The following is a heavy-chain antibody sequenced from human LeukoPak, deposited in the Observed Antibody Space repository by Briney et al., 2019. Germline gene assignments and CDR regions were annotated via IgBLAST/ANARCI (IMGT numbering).Heavy chain of an antibody. CDR1: GFTFSNYA. Sequence: QPGGSLRLSCAASGFTFSNYAMSWVRPAPGKGLEWVSTISGSGGSTYYADSVKGRFTFSRDNSKNTLYLQMNSLRGDDTAVYYCARVQYSYGYDGSFYWGQGTLVTVSS. CDR2: ISGSGGST. J-gene: IGHJ4*02. CDR3: ARVQYSYGYDGSFY. V-gene: IGHV3-23*01. D-gene: IGHD5-18*01.